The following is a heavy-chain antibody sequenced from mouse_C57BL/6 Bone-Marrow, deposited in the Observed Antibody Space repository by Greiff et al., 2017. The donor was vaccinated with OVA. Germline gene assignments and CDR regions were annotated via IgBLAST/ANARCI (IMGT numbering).Heavy chain of an antibody. CDR3: AREELWHFDY. CDR2: ISAGGSYT. J-gene: IGHJ2*01. Sequence: EVMLVESGGGLVKPGGSLKLSCAASGFTFSSYAMSWVRQTPEKRLEWVATISAGGSYTYYPDNVKGRFTISRDNAKNNLYLQMSHLKSEDTAMYYCAREELWHFDYWGQGTTLTVSS. V-gene: IGHV5-4*01. D-gene: IGHD1-1*02. CDR1: GFTFSSYA.